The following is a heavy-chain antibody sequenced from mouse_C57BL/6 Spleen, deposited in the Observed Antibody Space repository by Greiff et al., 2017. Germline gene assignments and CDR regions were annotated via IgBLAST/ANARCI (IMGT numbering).Heavy chain of an antibody. Sequence: EVKLEESGEGLVKPGGSLKLSCAASGFTFSSYAMSWVRQTPEKRLEWVAYISSGGDYLYYADTVKGRFTISRDNARNTLYLQMSSLKSEDTSMYSCICVGTAGHSDLGSFAYWGQGTLLTVSA. CDR1: GFTFSSYA. CDR3: ICVGTAGHSDLGSFAY. J-gene: IGHJ3*01. CDR2: ISSGGDYL. D-gene: IGHD6-1*02. V-gene: IGHV5S21*01.